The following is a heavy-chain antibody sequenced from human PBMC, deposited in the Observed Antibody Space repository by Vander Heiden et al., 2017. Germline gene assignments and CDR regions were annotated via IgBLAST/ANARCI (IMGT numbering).Heavy chain of an antibody. J-gene: IGHJ4*02. Sequence: QVQLQASGPGLVKPSETLSLTCTVSGGSLSSYYWSWSRQPPGKGLEWIGYIYYSGSTNYNPSLKSRVTISVDTSKNQFSLKLSSVTAADTAVYYCAREFNYFDYWGQGTLVTVSS. V-gene: IGHV4-59*01. CDR2: IYYSGST. CDR1: GGSLSSYY. CDR3: AREFNYFDY.